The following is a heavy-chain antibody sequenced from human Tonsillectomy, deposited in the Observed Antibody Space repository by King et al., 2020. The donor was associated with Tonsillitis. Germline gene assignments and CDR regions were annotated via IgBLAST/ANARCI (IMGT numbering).Heavy chain of an antibody. D-gene: IGHD3-10*01. CDR3: ASVXEXFGELSFVY. CDR2: ISSSSSYI. J-gene: IGHJ4*02. Sequence: EVQLVESGGGLVKPGGSLRLSCAASGFTFSSYSMNWVRQAPGKGLEWVSSISSSSSYIYYADSVKGRXTISRDNAKNSXYLQMNSLTAEDTAVYYSASVXEXFGELSFVYWGQXTXVTVSS. V-gene: IGHV3-21*01. CDR1: GFTFSSYS.